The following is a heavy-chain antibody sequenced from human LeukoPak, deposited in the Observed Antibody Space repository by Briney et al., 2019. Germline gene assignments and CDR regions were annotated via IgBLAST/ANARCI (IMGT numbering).Heavy chain of an antibody. V-gene: IGHV3-53*01. D-gene: IGHD3-22*01. CDR2: IYSGGST. J-gene: IGHJ4*02. Sequence: GGSLRLSCAASGFTVSSNYMSWVRQAPGKGLEWVSVIYSGGSTYYADSVKGRFTISRDNSKNTLYLQMNSLRAEDTAVYYCAREGYDSSGFKWGQGTLVTVSS. CDR1: GFTVSSNY. CDR3: AREGYDSSGFK.